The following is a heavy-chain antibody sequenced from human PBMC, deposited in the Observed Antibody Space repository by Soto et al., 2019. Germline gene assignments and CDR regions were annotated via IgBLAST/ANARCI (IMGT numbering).Heavy chain of an antibody. V-gene: IGHV4-61*01. CDR2: IYYSGST. CDR1: GASVSSGSYY. D-gene: IGHD4-17*01. J-gene: IGHJ4*02. Sequence: ECLSPTCAVSGASVSSGSYYGSWIRQPPGKGLEWIGHIYYSGSTNYNPSLRSRVTISVDTSKNQFSLKLSSVTAADTAVYYCARVTVGARGGYFDYWGQGTLVTVSS. CDR3: ARVTVGARGGYFDY.